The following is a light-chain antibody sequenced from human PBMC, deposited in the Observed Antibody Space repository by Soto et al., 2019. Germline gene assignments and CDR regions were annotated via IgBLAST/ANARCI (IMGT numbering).Light chain of an antibody. J-gene: IGLJ3*02. CDR2: EVS. CDR3: SSYTNSKFWV. V-gene: IGLV2-14*01. CDR1: SSDVGGYNY. Sequence: QSVLTQPASVSGSPGQSITISCTGTSSDVGGYNYDSWCQQHPGKAPKLMIYEVSSRPSGISNRFSDSKSGNTASLTISGLQAEAEADYYCSSYTNSKFWVLGEGTKVTVL.